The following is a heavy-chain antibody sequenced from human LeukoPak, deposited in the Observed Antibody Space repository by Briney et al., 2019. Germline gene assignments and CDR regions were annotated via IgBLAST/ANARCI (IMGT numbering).Heavy chain of an antibody. J-gene: IGHJ4*02. Sequence: SETLSLTCAVSGYSISSGYYWGWIRQPPGKGVEWIGSIYHSGSTYYNPSLKSRVTISVDTSKNQFSLKLSSVTAADTAVYYCASRIMITFGGVIAFDYWGQGTLVTVSS. D-gene: IGHD3-16*02. CDR1: GYSISSGYY. V-gene: IGHV4-38-2*01. CDR2: IYHSGST. CDR3: ASRIMITFGGVIAFDY.